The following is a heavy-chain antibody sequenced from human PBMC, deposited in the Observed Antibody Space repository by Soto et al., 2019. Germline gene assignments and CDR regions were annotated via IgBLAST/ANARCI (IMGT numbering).Heavy chain of an antibody. D-gene: IGHD6-6*01. Sequence: ASVKVSCKASGGTFSSYAISWVRQAPGQGLEWMGGIIPIFGTANYAQKFQGRVTITADESTSTAYMELSSLRSEDTAVYYCARGREYSSSEGNFDYWGQGTLVTVSS. V-gene: IGHV1-69*13. CDR2: IIPIFGTA. J-gene: IGHJ4*02. CDR3: ARGREYSSSEGNFDY. CDR1: GGTFSSYA.